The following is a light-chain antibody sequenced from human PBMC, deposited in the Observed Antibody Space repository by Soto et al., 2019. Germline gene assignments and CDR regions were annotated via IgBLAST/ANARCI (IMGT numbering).Light chain of an antibody. J-gene: IGKJ1*01. V-gene: IGKV3-20*01. Sequence: EIFLTQSPFSVSLSPVEIATLSCRASQSVSNNYLAWYQQKPGQAPRLLIYGASNRATGIPDRFSGSGSGTDFTLTISRLEPEDFAVYYCQQYGSSGTFGQGTKVDIK. CDR2: GAS. CDR1: QSVSNNY. CDR3: QQYGSSGT.